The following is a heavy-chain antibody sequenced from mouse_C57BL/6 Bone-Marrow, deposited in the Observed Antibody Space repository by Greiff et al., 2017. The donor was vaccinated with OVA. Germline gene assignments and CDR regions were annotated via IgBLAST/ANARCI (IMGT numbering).Heavy chain of an antibody. J-gene: IGHJ1*03. CDR3: ARDNWYFDV. CDR1: GFTFSDFY. V-gene: IGHV7-1*01. CDR2: SRNKANDYTT. Sequence: EVHLVESGGGLVQSGRSLRLSCATSGFTFSDFYMEWVRQAPGKGLEWIAASRNKANDYTTEYSASVKGRFIVSRDTSQSILYLQMNALRAEDTAIYYCARDNWYFDVWGTGTTVTVSS.